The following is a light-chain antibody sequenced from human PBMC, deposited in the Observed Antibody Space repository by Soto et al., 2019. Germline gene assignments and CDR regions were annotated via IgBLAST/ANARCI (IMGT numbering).Light chain of an antibody. CDR3: QSYDSTNRGVV. J-gene: IGLJ2*01. CDR2: DDY. Sequence: NFMLTQPHSVSESPGTTVTISCTGSSGSIASNYVQWYQQRPGSAPTTVIYDDYQRPSGVPDRFSGSIDSSSNSASLTISGLKAEDEADYYCQSYDSTNRGVVFGGGTNLTVL. CDR1: SGSIASNY. V-gene: IGLV6-57*02.